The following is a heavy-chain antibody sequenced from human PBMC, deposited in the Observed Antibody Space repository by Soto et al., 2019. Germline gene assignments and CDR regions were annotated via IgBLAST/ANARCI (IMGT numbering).Heavy chain of an antibody. Sequence: EVQLVESGGGLVQPGGSLRLSCAASGFTFNSYSMNWVRQAPGKGLEWVSYISGSSSTIYYADSVKGRSTISRDNAKNTLYLKTNGLRDEDTAVYYCAREVHDSSGYETPFDYWGQGTLVTVSS. CDR1: GFTFNSYS. CDR2: ISGSSSTI. J-gene: IGHJ4*02. CDR3: AREVHDSSGYETPFDY. D-gene: IGHD3-22*01. V-gene: IGHV3-48*02.